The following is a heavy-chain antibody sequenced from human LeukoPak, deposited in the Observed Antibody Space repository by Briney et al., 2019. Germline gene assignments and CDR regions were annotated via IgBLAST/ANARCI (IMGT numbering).Heavy chain of an antibody. D-gene: IGHD1-14*01. CDR3: AKGTGNYYYYGMDV. CDR1: GFTFSSSS. CDR2: ISGSDGST. J-gene: IGHJ6*02. Sequence: GGTLRLSCAASGFTFSSSSISWVRQAPGKGLEWVSAISGSDGSTYYAGSVKGRFTISRDNSKNTLYLQMNSLRAEDTAVYYCAKGTGNYYYYGMDVWGQGTTVTVSS. V-gene: IGHV3-23*01.